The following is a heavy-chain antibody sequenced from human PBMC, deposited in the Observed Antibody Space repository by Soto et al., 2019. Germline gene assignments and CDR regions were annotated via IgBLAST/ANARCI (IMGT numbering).Heavy chain of an antibody. Sequence: ASVKVSCKASGYTFTSYAMHWVRQAPGQRLEWMGWINAGNGNTKYSQKFQGRVTITRDTSASTAYMELSSLRSEDTAVYYCARDQEGQLGFRSWFDPWGQGTLVTVS. CDR2: INAGNGNT. J-gene: IGHJ5*02. CDR1: GYTFTSYA. V-gene: IGHV1-3*01. CDR3: ARDQEGQLGFRSWFDP. D-gene: IGHD6-6*01.